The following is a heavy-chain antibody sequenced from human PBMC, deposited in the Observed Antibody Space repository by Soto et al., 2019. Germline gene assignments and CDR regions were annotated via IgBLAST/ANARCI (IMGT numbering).Heavy chain of an antibody. CDR1: GYSFPSFW. D-gene: IGHD6-19*01. CDR3: VKQHPLDSRAWHN. CDR2: IYPGDSET. V-gene: IGHV5-51*01. Sequence: RGESLKISCKVSGYSFPSFWIGWVRQMPGKGLEWLGSIYPGDSETRYSPSFQGEVTISADKSIATAYLHWSSLRASDTATYYCVKQHPLDSRAWHNWGQGTLVTVSS. J-gene: IGHJ4*02.